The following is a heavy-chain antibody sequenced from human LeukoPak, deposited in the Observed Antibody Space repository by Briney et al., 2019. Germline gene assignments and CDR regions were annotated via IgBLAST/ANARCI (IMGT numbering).Heavy chain of an antibody. V-gene: IGHV4-39*07. Sequence: SETLSLTCTVSGGSISSSSYYWGWIRQPPGKGLEWIGSIYYSGSTYYNPSLKSRVTISVDTSKNQFSLKLSSVTAADTAVYYCATVVVPAAMVDYWGQGTLVTVSS. CDR3: ATVVVPAAMVDY. CDR2: IYYSGST. D-gene: IGHD2-2*01. J-gene: IGHJ4*02. CDR1: GGSISSSSYY.